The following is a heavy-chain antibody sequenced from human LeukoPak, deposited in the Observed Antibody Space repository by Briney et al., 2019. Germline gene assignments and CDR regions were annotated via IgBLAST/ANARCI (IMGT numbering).Heavy chain of an antibody. D-gene: IGHD3-16*01. CDR2: IYYTGTT. V-gene: IGHV4-59*08. CDR1: GGSITSYY. J-gene: IGHJ3*01. Sequence: SETLSLTCTVSGGSITSYYWSWIRQPPGKGLEWIGYIYYTGTTDSNPSLKSRVTISLDTSKNQFSLNLSSVTAADTAVYYCARRWVYDKRAFDAWGQGTMVTVSS. CDR3: ARRWVYDKRAFDA.